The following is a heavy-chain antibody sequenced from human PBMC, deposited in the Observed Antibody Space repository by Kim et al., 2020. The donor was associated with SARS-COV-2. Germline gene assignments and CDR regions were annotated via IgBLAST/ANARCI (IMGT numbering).Heavy chain of an antibody. Sequence: ASVKVSCKASGYTFTGYYMHWVRQAPGQGLEWMGWINPNSGGTNYAQKFQGRVTMTRDTSISTAYMELSRLRSDDTAVYYCARSTATGYSSSWSIWQYWFDPWGQGTLVTVSS. CDR3: ARSTATGYSSSWSIWQYWFDP. CDR2: INPNSGGT. V-gene: IGHV1-2*02. J-gene: IGHJ5*02. CDR1: GYTFTGYY. D-gene: IGHD6-13*01.